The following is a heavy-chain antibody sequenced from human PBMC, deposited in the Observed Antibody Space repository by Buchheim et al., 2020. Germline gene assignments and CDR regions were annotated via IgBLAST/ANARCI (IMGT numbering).Heavy chain of an antibody. CDR1: GFTFSSYA. CDR3: ARDLPVYSNDYYYGMDV. CDR2: ISYDGSNK. J-gene: IGHJ6*02. V-gene: IGHV3-30-3*01. Sequence: QVQLVESGGGVVQPGRSLRLSCAASGFTFSSYAMHWVRQAPGKGLEWVAVISYDGSNKYYADSVTGRFTISRDNSKNTLYLQMNSLRAEDTAVYYCARDLPVYSNDYYYGMDVWGQGTT. D-gene: IGHD4-11*01.